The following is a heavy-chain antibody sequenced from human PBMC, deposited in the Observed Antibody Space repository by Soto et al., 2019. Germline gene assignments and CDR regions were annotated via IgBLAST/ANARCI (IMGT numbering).Heavy chain of an antibody. CDR3: TTVTAYDFWSGYRDYYYGMDV. CDR1: GFTFSNAW. Sequence: EVQLVASGGGLVKPGGSLRLSCAASGFTFSNAWMNWVRQAPGKGLEWVGRIKSKTDGGTTDYAAPVKGRFTISRDDSKNTLYLQMNSLKTEDTAVYYCTTVTAYDFWSGYRDYYYGMDVWGQGTTVTVSS. J-gene: IGHJ6*02. D-gene: IGHD3-3*01. V-gene: IGHV3-15*07. CDR2: IKSKTDGGTT.